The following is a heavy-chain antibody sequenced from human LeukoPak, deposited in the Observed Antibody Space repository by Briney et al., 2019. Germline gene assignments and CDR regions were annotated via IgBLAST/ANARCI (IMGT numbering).Heavy chain of an antibody. CDR1: GFTFSSYA. CDR3: AKADFLSLVVAAPSLFDY. CDR2: ISGSGGST. J-gene: IGHJ4*02. Sequence: QPGGSLRLSCAASGFTFSSYAMSWVRQAPGKGLEWVSAISGSGGSTYCADSVRGRFTISRDNSKNTLYLQMNSLRAEDTAVYYCAKADFLSLVVAAPSLFDYWGQGTLVTVSS. V-gene: IGHV3-23*01. D-gene: IGHD2-15*01.